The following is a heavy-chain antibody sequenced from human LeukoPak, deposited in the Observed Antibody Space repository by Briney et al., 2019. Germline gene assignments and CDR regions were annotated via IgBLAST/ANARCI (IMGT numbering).Heavy chain of an antibody. V-gene: IGHV3-73*01. CDR2: IRSKVNNYAT. Sequence: PGEALRLSGAASGFTFSGSASHWVRQACGKGLEWVGRIRSKVNNYATEYAASVRGMFTISRDDSKNTAYLQMNSLKIEDTAVYYCARPYADLGGAFVHWGQGTPLTVSS. CDR3: ARPYADLGGAFVH. CDR1: GFTFSGSA. J-gene: IGHJ4*02. D-gene: IGHD4-17*01.